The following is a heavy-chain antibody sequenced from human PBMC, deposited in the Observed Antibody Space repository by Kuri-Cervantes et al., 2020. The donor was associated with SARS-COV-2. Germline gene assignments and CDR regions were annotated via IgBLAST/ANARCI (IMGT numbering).Heavy chain of an antibody. CDR1: GFTFSSYS. J-gene: IGHJ6*03. D-gene: IGHD3-10*01. CDR2: ISSSSSYI. CDR3: ARDEGSYYYYMDV. V-gene: IGHV3-21*01. Sequence: GGSLRLSCAASGFTFSSYSMNWVRQAPGKGLKWVSSISSSSSYIYYADSVKGRFTISRDNAKNSLYLQMNSLRAEDTAVYYCARDEGSYYYYMDVWGKGTTVTVSS.